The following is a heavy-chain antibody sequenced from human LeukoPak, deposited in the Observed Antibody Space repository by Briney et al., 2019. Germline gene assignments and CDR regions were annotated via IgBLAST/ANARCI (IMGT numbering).Heavy chain of an antibody. J-gene: IGHJ5*02. D-gene: IGHD2-15*01. CDR1: GGSFSGYC. Sequence: SETLSLTCAVYGGSFSGYCWSWIRQPPGKGLEWIGEINHSGSTNYNPSLKSRVTISVDTSKNQFSLKLSSVTAADTAVYYCARRIVVVVAATLGWFDPWGQGTLVTVSS. CDR3: ARRIVVVVAATLGWFDP. CDR2: INHSGST. V-gene: IGHV4-34*01.